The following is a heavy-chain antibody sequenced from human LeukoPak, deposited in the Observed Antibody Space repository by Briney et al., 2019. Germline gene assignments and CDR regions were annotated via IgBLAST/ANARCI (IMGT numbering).Heavy chain of an antibody. Sequence: GGSLRLSCAASGFTFSSYSMNWVRQAPGKGLEWVSYISSSSSTIYYADSVKGRFTISRDNAKNSLYLQMNSLRDEDTAVYYCAKDMDSSAWYYFDSWGQGTLVTVSS. D-gene: IGHD6-19*01. J-gene: IGHJ4*02. CDR2: ISSSSSTI. CDR3: AKDMDSSAWYYFDS. V-gene: IGHV3-48*02. CDR1: GFTFSSYS.